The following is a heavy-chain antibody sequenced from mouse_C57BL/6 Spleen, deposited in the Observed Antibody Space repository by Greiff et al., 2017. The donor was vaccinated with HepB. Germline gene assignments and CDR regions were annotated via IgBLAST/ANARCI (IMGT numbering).Heavy chain of an antibody. J-gene: IGHJ3*01. CDR3: ALGARYSHWFAY. Sequence: VQLQQSGPELVKPGASVKISCKASGYTFTDYYMNWVKQSHGKSLEWIGDINPNNGGTSYNQKFKGKATLTVDKSSSTAYMELRSLTSEDSAVYYCALGARYSHWFAYWGQGTLVTVSA. D-gene: IGHD3-3*01. CDR2: INPNNGGT. V-gene: IGHV1-26*01. CDR1: GYTFTDYY.